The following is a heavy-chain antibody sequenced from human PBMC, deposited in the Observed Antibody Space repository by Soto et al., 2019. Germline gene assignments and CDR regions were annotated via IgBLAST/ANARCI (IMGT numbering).Heavy chain of an antibody. J-gene: IGHJ6*03. D-gene: IGHD6-6*01. CDR1: GGSISSYY. V-gene: IGHV4-59*01. Sequence: QVQLQESGPGLVKPSETLSLTCTVSGGSISSYYWSWIRQPPGKGLEWIGYIYYSGSTNYNPSLKGRVPISVDTSKNQFPLKLSSVTAADTAVYYCARSIAGRPGETYYYYYMDVWGKGTTVTVSS. CDR2: IYYSGST. CDR3: ARSIAGRPGETYYYYYMDV.